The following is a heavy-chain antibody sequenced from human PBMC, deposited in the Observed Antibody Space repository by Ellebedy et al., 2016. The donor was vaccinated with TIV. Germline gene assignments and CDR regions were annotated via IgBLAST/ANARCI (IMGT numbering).Heavy chain of an antibody. CDR1: RFTFSTFV. D-gene: IGHD6-19*01. J-gene: IGHJ4*02. CDR2: ISYDGSNN. Sequence: GESLKISCAASRFTFSTFVMHWVRQAPGKGLEWVAVISYDGSNNYYADSVKGRFTISRDNSKNTLYLQMNSLRSDDTAVYYCARWRDGSGWNLDYWGQGTLVTVSS. V-gene: IGHV3-30-3*01. CDR3: ARWRDGSGWNLDY.